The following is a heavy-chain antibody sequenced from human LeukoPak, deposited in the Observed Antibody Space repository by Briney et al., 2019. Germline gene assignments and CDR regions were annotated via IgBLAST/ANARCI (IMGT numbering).Heavy chain of an antibody. CDR2: ISYDESNK. V-gene: IGHV3-30*03. CDR3: ARGTDTKPFWSGYWVDV. CDR1: GLTFSSSA. J-gene: IGHJ6*02. Sequence: PGRPLRLYCAASGLTFSSSAMHWVRQAPGKGLEWVAVISYDESNKYYGDDVKGRFTISRDNSRNTLYLQMSSLRAEDTAVYYCARGTDTKPFWSGYWVDVWSQGTTVTVSS. D-gene: IGHD3-3*01.